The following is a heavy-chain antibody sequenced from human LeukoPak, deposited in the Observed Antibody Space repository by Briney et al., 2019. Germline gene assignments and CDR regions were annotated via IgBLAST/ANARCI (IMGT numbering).Heavy chain of an antibody. CDR1: GGTFSSYA. CDR3: ARLGPHYGGNPDNWFDP. V-gene: IGHV1-69*13. Sequence: ASVKVSCKASGGTFSSYAISWVRQAPGQGLEWMGGIIPIFGTANYAQKFQGRVTITADGSTSTAYMELSSLRSEDTAVYYCARLGPHYGGNPDNWFDPWGQGTLVTVSS. CDR2: IIPIFGTA. J-gene: IGHJ5*02. D-gene: IGHD4-23*01.